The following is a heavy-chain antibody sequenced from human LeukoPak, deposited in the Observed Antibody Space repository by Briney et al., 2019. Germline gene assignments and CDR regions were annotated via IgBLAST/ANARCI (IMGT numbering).Heavy chain of an antibody. CDR1: GGSISSGDYY. D-gene: IGHD5-18*01. Sequence: SQILSLTCTVSGGSISSGDYYWSWIRQPPGKGLEWIGYIYYSGSTYYNPSLKSRVTISVDTSKNQFSLKLSSVTAADTAVYYCAREVRGYSYGYFDYWGQGTLVTVSS. CDR2: IYYSGST. CDR3: AREVRGYSYGYFDY. J-gene: IGHJ4*02. V-gene: IGHV4-30-4*01.